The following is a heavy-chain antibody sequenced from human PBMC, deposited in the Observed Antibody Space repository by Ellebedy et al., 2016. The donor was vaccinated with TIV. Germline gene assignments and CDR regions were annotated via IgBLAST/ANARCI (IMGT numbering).Heavy chain of an antibody. Sequence: GESLKISCVGSGFSFRSYWMSWVRQAPGKGLEWVANMRQDGGDKYYVDSVKGRFTISRDNAQNSLYLQMNSLRVEDTAVYYCARDGAYGDYAPGQYGMDVWGQGTTVTVS. J-gene: IGHJ6*02. D-gene: IGHD4-17*01. CDR1: GFSFRSYW. CDR2: MRQDGGDK. CDR3: ARDGAYGDYAPGQYGMDV. V-gene: IGHV3-7*03.